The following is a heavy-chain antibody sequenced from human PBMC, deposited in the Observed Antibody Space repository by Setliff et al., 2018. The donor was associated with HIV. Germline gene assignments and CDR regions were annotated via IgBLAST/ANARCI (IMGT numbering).Heavy chain of an antibody. CDR2: IIPMYGVT. CDR1: GGTFSSYV. V-gene: IGHV1-69*05. CDR3: ALPYCSGGNCWSSASLPPAGWFDP. Sequence: VASVKVSCKASGGTFSSYVISWVRQAPGQGPEWMGGIIPMYGVTNYAQKFQGRVTITTDESTSTACTELSSLRSEDTAVYYCALPYCSGGNCWSSASLPPAGWFDPWGQGTLVTVSS. D-gene: IGHD2-15*01. J-gene: IGHJ5*02.